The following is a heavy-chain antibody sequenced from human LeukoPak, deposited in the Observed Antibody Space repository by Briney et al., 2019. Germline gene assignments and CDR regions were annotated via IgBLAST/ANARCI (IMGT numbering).Heavy chain of an antibody. J-gene: IGHJ5*02. Sequence: GGSLRLSCAASGFTFSDHWMHWVRQAPGKGLEWVAVIWYDGSNKYYADSVKGRFTISRDNSKNTLDLQMNSLRAADTAVYYCARDGLRGNNWFDPWGQGTLVTVSS. V-gene: IGHV3-33*08. CDR2: IWYDGSNK. D-gene: IGHD5-24*01. CDR1: GFTFSDHW. CDR3: ARDGLRGNNWFDP.